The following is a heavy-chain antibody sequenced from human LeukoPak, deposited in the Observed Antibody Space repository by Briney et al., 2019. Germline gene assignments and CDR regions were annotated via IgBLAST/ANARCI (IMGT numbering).Heavy chain of an antibody. Sequence: ASVKVSCKASGYTFTSYGISWVRQAPGQGLEWMGWISAYNGNTNYAQKLQGRVTLTTDTSTSTAYMELRSLRSDDTAVYYCARDQGDSSGWYYYYYYYMDVWGKGTTVTVSS. J-gene: IGHJ6*03. D-gene: IGHD6-19*01. CDR3: ARDQGDSSGWYYYYYYYMDV. CDR2: ISAYNGNT. CDR1: GYTFTSYG. V-gene: IGHV1-18*01.